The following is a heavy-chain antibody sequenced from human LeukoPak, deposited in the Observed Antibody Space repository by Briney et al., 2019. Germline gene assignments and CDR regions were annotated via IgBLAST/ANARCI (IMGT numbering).Heavy chain of an antibody. J-gene: IGHJ3*02. CDR2: INSDGSST. V-gene: IGHV3-74*01. CDR1: GFTFSSYW. Sequence: GGSLRLSRAASGFTFSSYWMHWVRQAPGKGLVGVSRINSDGSSTSYADSVKGRFTLSRDNAKQTLYLQMNSLRAEDTAVYYCARGNLGFEWELLRSDAFDIWGQGTMVTVSS. CDR3: ARGNLGFEWELLRSDAFDI. D-gene: IGHD1-26*01.